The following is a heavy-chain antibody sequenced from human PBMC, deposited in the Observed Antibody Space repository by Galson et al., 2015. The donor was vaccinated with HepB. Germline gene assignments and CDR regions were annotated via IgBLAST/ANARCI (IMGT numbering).Heavy chain of an antibody. J-gene: IGHJ4*02. CDR1: GYSFTSYW. Sequence: QSGAEVKKPGESLKISCKGSGYSFTSYWIGWVRQMPGKGLEWMGIIYPGDSDTRYSPSFQGQVTISADKSISTAYLQWSSLKASDTAMYYCARLKSPYCGGDCSDYDYWGQGTLVTVSS. CDR2: IYPGDSDT. CDR3: ARLKSPYCGGDCSDYDY. D-gene: IGHD2-21*02. V-gene: IGHV5-51*01.